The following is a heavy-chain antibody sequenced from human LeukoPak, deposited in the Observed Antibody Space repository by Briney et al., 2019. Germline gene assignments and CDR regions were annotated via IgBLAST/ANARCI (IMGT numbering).Heavy chain of an antibody. CDR3: AKSRCGGDCYSFY. J-gene: IGHJ4*02. CDR1: GFTFSSYA. V-gene: IGHV3-23*01. CDR2: ISGSGGST. Sequence: PGGSLRLSCSASGFTFSSYAMSWVPQAPGKGLEWVSAISGSGGSTYYADSVKGRFTISRDNSKNTLYLQMNSLRAEDTAVYYCAKSRCGGDCYSFYWGQGTLVTVSS. D-gene: IGHD2-21*01.